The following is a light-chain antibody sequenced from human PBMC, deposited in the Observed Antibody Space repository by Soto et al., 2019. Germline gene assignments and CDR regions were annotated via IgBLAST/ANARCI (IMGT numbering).Light chain of an antibody. J-gene: IGLJ3*02. CDR3: QSHDSSLSGWV. Sequence: QLVLTQPPSVSGAPGQRVTISCTGSSSNIGAGYDVHWYQQLPGTAPKLLIYANSNRPSGVPDRFSGSKSGTSASLAITGLQAEDEADYYCQSHDSSLSGWVFGGGTKLTVL. CDR1: SSNIGAGYD. CDR2: ANS. V-gene: IGLV1-40*01.